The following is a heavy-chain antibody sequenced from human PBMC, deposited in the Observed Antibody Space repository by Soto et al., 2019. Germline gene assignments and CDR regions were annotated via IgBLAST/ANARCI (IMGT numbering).Heavy chain of an antibody. CDR1: GGSFSGYY. V-gene: IGHV4-34*01. CDR2: INHSGRT. CDR3: ARGASGYYDSSGYYSPYYFDY. J-gene: IGHJ4*02. D-gene: IGHD3-22*01. Sequence: SETLSLTYDVYGGSFSGYYWSWIRQPPGKGLEWIGEINHSGRTKYNPSIKSRVTITKNTSKNQFSLKLSSVTAADTAVYYFARGASGYYDSSGYYSPYYFDYWGQGTLVTVS.